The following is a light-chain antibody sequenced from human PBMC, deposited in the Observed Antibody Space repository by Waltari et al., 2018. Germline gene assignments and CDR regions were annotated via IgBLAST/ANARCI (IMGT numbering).Light chain of an antibody. CDR3: QQYNSYSYT. J-gene: IGKJ2*01. CDR2: STS. V-gene: IGKV1-9*01. CDR1: QRISSY. Sequence: DIQMTQSPSSLSASVGARVPITCRAAQRISSYLNWYQVKPGKAPKLLIYSTSTLQNGVPSRFSGSGAGTQFTLTISSLQPDDFATYYCQQYNSYSYTFGQGTKLEIK.